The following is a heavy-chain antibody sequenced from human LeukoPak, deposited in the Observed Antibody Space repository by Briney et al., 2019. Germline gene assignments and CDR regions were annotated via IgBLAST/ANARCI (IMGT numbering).Heavy chain of an antibody. CDR1: GFTFSSSW. Sequence: GGSLRLSCAASGFTFSSSWMSWVRQAPGKGLEWVANIIQDGSAQYYVDSVKGRFTISRDNADNSLYLQMNSLRAEDTAVYCCAIDLFSCSSTNCYVYWGRGTLVTVSS. CDR2: IIQDGSAQ. D-gene: IGHD2-2*01. CDR3: AIDLFSCSSTNCYVY. J-gene: IGHJ4*02. V-gene: IGHV3-7*01.